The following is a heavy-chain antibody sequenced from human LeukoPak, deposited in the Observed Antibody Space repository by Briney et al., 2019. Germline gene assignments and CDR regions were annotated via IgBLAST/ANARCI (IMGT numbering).Heavy chain of an antibody. V-gene: IGHV3-23*01. CDR3: AKDLTYYYDSTGYYFDY. J-gene: IGHJ4*02. CDR2: ISGSGGTT. D-gene: IGHD3-22*01. Sequence: GGSLRLSCAASGFTFSSYAMSWVRQAPGKGLELVSGISGSGGTTYYANSVKGRFTISRDNSKNTLYLQLNSLRAEDTAIYYCAKDLTYYYDSTGYYFDYWGQGTLVTVSS. CDR1: GFTFSSYA.